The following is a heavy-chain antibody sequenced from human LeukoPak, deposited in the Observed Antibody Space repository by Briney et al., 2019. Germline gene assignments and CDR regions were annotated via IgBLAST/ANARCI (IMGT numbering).Heavy chain of an antibody. J-gene: IGHJ5*02. D-gene: IGHD6-19*01. CDR1: GYTFTSYY. CDR3: ARDARIDSSGWYPARWLQFSWFDP. CDR2: INPSGGST. V-gene: IGHV1-46*01. Sequence: ASVNVSCKASGYTFTSYYMHWVRQAPGQGLEWMGIINPSGGSTSYAQKFQGRVTMTRDTSTSTVYMELSSLRSEDTAVYYCARDARIDSSGWYPARWLQFSWFDPWGQGTLVTVSS.